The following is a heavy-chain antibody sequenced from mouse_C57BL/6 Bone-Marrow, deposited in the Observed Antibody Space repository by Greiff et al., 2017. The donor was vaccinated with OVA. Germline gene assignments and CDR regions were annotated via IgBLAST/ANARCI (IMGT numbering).Heavy chain of an antibody. CDR1: GYTFTSYW. V-gene: IGHV1-74*01. CDR2: IHPSDSDT. Sequence: QVQLKQPGAELVKPGASVKVSCKASGYTFTSYWMHWVKQRPGQGLEWIGRIHPSDSDTNYNQKFKGKATLTVDKSSSTAYMQLSSLTSEDSAVYYCAISGGSSGSDYWGQGTTLTVSS. D-gene: IGHD3-2*02. CDR3: AISGGSSGSDY. J-gene: IGHJ2*01.